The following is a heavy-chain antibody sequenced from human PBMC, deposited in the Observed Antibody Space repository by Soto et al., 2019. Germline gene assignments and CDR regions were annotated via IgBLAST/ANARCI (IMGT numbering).Heavy chain of an antibody. J-gene: IGHJ4*02. V-gene: IGHV4-39*01. Sequence: SETLSLTCTVSGGSISSSSYYWGWIRQPPGKGLEWIGSIYYSGSTYYNPSLKSRVTISVETSKNQFSLKLSSVTAADTAVYYCARHGWRLVSRIDYWGQGTLVTVSS. D-gene: IGHD6-19*01. CDR2: IYYSGST. CDR1: GGSISSSSYY. CDR3: ARHGWRLVSRIDY.